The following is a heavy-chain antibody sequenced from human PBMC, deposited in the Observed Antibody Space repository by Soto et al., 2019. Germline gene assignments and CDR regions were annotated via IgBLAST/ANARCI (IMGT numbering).Heavy chain of an antibody. CDR1: GYSISSSNW. V-gene: IGHV4-28*01. Sequence: QVQLQESGPGLVKPSDTLSLTCAVSGYSISSSNWWGWIRQPPGKGLEWIGYINYSGTTYYNPSLKSRVTMSVHTSKNHFSLKLTSVRAVDTAVYYCARREIQGPIDYWGQGTLVTASS. CDR3: ARREIQGPIDY. CDR2: INYSGTT. J-gene: IGHJ4*02. D-gene: IGHD1-26*01.